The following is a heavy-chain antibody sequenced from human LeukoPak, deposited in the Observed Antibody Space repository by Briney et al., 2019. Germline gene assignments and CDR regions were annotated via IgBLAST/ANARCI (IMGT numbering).Heavy chain of an antibody. J-gene: IGHJ6*02. D-gene: IGHD3-3*01. Sequence: PGGSLRLSCAASGFTFSSYAMHWVRQAPGKGLEWVAVISYDGSNKYYADSVKGRFTISRDNSKNTLYLQMNSLRAEDTAVYYCARDHPNQSYYDFWSGKYYYYYYGMDVWGQGTTVTVSS. CDR3: ARDHPNQSYYDFWSGKYYYYYYGMDV. V-gene: IGHV3-30-3*01. CDR1: GFTFSSYA. CDR2: ISYDGSNK.